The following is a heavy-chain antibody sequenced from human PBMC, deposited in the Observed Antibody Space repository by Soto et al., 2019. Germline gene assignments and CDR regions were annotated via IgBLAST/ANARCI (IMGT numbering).Heavy chain of an antibody. CDR2: ISAKSGNS. J-gene: IGHJ3*02. CDR1: GYIFTDYG. V-gene: IGHV1-18*01. D-gene: IGHD1-1*01. Sequence: QVQLVQSGSEVKKPGASVKVSCKASGYIFTDYGITRVRQAPGQGLEYMGWISAKSGNSNYAQRLQRRVTLTTDTSTSTACMELSRLRSADTAAYYGARDEGNAGGSFDIWGDGTMVSVSS. CDR3: ARDEGNAGGSFDI.